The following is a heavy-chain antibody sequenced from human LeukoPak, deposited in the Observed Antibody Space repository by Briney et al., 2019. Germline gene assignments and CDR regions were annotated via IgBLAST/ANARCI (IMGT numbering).Heavy chain of an antibody. CDR2: IYHSGST. D-gene: IGHD3-10*01. Sequence: SETLSLTCTVSGGSISSGGYYWSWIRQPPGRGLEWIGYIYHSGSTYYNPSLKSRVTISVDRSKNQSSLKLSSVTAADTAVYYCARAGNPYNWFDPWGQGTLVTVSS. V-gene: IGHV4-30-2*01. CDR3: ARAGNPYNWFDP. CDR1: GGSISSGGYY. J-gene: IGHJ5*02.